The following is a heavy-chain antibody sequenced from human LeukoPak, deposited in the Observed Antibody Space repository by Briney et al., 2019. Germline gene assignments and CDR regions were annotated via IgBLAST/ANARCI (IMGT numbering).Heavy chain of an antibody. CDR3: ARQVTYYDFWSGYYTSENFDY. CDR1: GGSISSSSYY. V-gene: IGHV4-39*01. Sequence: SETLSLTCTVSGGSISSSSYYWGWIRQPPGKGLEWIGRIYYSGSTYYNPSLKSRVTISVDTSKNQFSLKLSSVTAADTAVYYCARQVTYYDFWSGYYTSENFDYWGQGTLVTVSS. J-gene: IGHJ4*02. D-gene: IGHD3-3*01. CDR2: IYYSGST.